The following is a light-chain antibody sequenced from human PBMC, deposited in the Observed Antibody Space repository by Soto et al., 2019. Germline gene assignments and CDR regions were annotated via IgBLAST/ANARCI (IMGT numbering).Light chain of an antibody. Sequence: QSVLPQPPSVSGTPGQRVTISCSGSSSNIGSNTVTWYQQFPGTAPRLLIYSNNHRPSGVPDRFSGSKSGTSASLAISGLQSEDEADYYCATLDDSLDGHVFGTGTKVTVL. CDR3: ATLDDSLDGHV. CDR2: SNN. CDR1: SSNIGSNT. J-gene: IGLJ1*01. V-gene: IGLV1-44*01.